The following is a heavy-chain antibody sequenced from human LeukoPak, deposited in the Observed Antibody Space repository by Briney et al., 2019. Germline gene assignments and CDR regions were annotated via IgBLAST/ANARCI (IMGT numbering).Heavy chain of an antibody. Sequence: SETLSLTCTVSGGSISSSSYYWAWICQPPGKGLEWIGSIYYSGSTYYNPSLKSRVTISVDTSKNQSSLKLRSVTAAYKGVYYCAGIGEYFDYWGQGTLVTVSS. CDR2: IYYSGST. CDR1: GGSISSSSYY. J-gene: IGHJ4*02. CDR3: AGIGEYFDY. V-gene: IGHV4-39*01. D-gene: IGHD4-17*01.